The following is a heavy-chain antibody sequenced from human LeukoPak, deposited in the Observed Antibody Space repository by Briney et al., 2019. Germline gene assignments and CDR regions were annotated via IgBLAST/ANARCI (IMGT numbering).Heavy chain of an antibody. D-gene: IGHD3-9*01. CDR1: GFTFRSYA. CDR3: AKDLRYFDWLQEGLYFQH. J-gene: IGHJ1*01. V-gene: IGHV3-23*01. Sequence: GGSLRLSCAASGFTFRSYAMSWVRQAPGKGLEWVSAISGSSGRTYYADSVKGRFTISRDNSKNTLYLQMSSLRAEDTAVYYVAKDLRYFDWLQEGLYFQHWGQGTLVTVSS. CDR2: ISGSSGRT.